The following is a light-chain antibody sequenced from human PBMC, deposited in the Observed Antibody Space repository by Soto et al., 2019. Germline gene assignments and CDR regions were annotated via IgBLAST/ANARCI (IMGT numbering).Light chain of an antibody. V-gene: IGKV3-20*01. Sequence: ENVLTQSPGTLSLSPGERATLSCRASQSVSRNFLAWYRQKPGQAPRLLIFGASTRATGIPDRFSGSGSGTDCNLTISPLEPEDGAVYYCHQYCGSPPTFGGGTMVELK. CDR3: HQYCGSPPT. CDR1: QSVSRNF. CDR2: GAS. J-gene: IGKJ4*01.